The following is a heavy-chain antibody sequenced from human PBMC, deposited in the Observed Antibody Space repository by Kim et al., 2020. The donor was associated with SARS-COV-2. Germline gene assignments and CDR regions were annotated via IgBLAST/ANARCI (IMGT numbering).Heavy chain of an antibody. CDR2: INAGNGKT. D-gene: IGHD3-3*01. CDR3: ARDGDDSGGDALDI. J-gene: IGHJ3*02. V-gene: IGHV1-3*01. Sequence: ASVKVSCKGSGYIFNKNAIHWVRQAPGQGPEWMGWINAGNGKTKYSQTFQGRVTFISDTSASTVYMEMNSLTSGDTAFYYCARDGDDSGGDALDIWGQGT. CDR1: GYIFNKNA.